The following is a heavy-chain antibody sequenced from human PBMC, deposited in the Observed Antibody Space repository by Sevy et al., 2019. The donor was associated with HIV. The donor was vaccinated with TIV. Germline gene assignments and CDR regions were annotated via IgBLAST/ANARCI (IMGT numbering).Heavy chain of an antibody. Sequence: ASVKVSCKVSGYTLTELSMHWVRQAPGKGLEWMGGFDPEDGETIYALKFQGRVTMTEDTSTDTAYMELSSLRSEDTAVYYCATTKGGRYCSGGSCYPGYYYYGMDVWGQGTTVTVSS. CDR1: GYTLTELS. D-gene: IGHD2-15*01. CDR3: ATTKGGRYCSGGSCYPGYYYYGMDV. J-gene: IGHJ6*02. CDR2: FDPEDGET. V-gene: IGHV1-24*01.